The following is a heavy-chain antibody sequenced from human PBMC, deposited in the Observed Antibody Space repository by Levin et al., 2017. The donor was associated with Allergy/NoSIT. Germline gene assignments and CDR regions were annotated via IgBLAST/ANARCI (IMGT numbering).Heavy chain of an antibody. CDR3: ARPRGDCRGGSCYSN. Sequence: SETLSLTCAVYGGSFSGYYWSWIRQPPGKGLEWIGEINHSGSTNYNPSLKSRVTISVDTSKNQFSLKLSSVTAADTAVYFCARPRGDCRGGSCYSNWGQGTLVTVSS. CDR2: INHSGST. J-gene: IGHJ4*02. CDR1: GGSFSGYY. D-gene: IGHD2-15*01. V-gene: IGHV4-34*01.